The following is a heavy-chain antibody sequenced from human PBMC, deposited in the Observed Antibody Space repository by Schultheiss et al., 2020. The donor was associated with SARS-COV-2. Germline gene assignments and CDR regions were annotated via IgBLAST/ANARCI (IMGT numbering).Heavy chain of an antibody. CDR2: IYYSGST. CDR1: GGSFSGYY. D-gene: IGHD1-7*01. CDR3: ATSLELQYNY. J-gene: IGHJ4*02. Sequence: SETLSLTCAVYGGSFSGYYWSWIRQPPGKGLEWIGYIYYSGSTNYNPSLKSRVTISVDTSKNQFSLKLSSVTAADTAVYYCATSLELQYNYWGQGTLVTVSS. V-gene: IGHV4-59*08.